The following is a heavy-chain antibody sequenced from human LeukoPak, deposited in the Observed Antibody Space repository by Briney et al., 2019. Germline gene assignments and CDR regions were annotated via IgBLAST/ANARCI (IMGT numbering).Heavy chain of an antibody. Sequence: PGGSLRLSSVASRFTFSDHAMSWVRQAPGKGLEWVSGISDSGGSTYYADSVKGRCTISRDNSKNTVSLQMNNLRAEDTAVYFCARHDSFIPYWGQGTLVTVTS. CDR2: ISDSGGST. V-gene: IGHV3-23*01. CDR1: RFTFSDHA. CDR3: ARHDSFIPY. J-gene: IGHJ4*02. D-gene: IGHD3-16*02.